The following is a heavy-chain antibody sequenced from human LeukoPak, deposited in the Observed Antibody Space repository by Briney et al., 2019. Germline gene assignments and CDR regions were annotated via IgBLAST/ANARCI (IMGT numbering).Heavy chain of an antibody. Sequence: SETLSLTCIISGDSSTSDSYCGGWVRQPPGKGLEWIGNIYYSGSTYYNPSLKSRVTMSVDTSKNQFFLKLSSVTAADTAVYYCARGRPFGGGFHLDYWGQGTLVTVSA. CDR3: ARGRPFGGGFHLDY. J-gene: IGHJ4*02. CDR1: GDSSTSDSYC. D-gene: IGHD1-26*01. CDR2: IYYSGST. V-gene: IGHV4-39*02.